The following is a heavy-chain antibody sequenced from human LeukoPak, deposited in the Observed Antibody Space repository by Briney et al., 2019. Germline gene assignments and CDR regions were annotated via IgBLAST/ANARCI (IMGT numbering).Heavy chain of an antibody. J-gene: IGHJ4*02. CDR2: INHSGST. CDR3: ARRTGYYYGSGCYSY. Sequence: PSETLSLTCAVYGGSFSGYYWSWIRQPPGKGLEWIGEINHSGSTNYNPSLKSRVTISVDTSKNQFSLKLSSVTAADTAVYYCARRTGYYYGSGCYSYWGQGTLVTVSS. D-gene: IGHD3-10*01. V-gene: IGHV4-34*01. CDR1: GGSFSGYY.